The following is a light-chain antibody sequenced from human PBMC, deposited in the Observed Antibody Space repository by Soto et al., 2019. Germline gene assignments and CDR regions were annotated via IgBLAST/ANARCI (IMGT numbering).Light chain of an antibody. Sequence: EIVMTQSPATLSVSPGERATLSCRASQSVSNTLAWYQQKPGQAPRLLMYGASIRATGIPARFSGGGSGTQFTLTISSLQSEDFAVYYCQQYDNWPYTLGQGTKLEIK. CDR1: QSVSNT. CDR3: QQYDNWPYT. J-gene: IGKJ2*01. V-gene: IGKV3-15*01. CDR2: GAS.